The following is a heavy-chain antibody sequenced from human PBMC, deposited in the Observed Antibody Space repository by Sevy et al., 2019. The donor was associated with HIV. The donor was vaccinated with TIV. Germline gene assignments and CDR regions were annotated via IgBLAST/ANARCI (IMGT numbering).Heavy chain of an antibody. V-gene: IGHV4-34*01. J-gene: IGHJ3*02. CDR2: INHSGST. D-gene: IGHD4-17*01. CDR3: ARGRGIDYGDYTAFDI. Sequence: SETLSLTCAVYGGSFSGYYWSWIRQPPGKGLEWIGEINHSGSTNYNQSLKSRVTISVDTSKNQFSLKLSSVTAADTAVYYCARGRGIDYGDYTAFDIWGQGTMVTVSS. CDR1: GGSFSGYY.